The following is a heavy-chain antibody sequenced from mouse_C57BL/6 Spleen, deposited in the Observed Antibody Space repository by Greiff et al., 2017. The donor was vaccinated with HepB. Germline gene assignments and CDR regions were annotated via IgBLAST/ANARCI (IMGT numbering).Heavy chain of an antibody. CDR2: IYPSDSET. CDR1: GYTFTSYW. Sequence: QVQLQQPGAELVRPGSSVKLSCKASGYTFTSYWMDWVKQRPGQGLEWIGNIYPSDSETHYNQKFKDKATLTVDKSSSTAYMQLSSLTSEDSAVYYCARDYGNYVGYAMDYWGQGTSVTVSS. D-gene: IGHD2-1*01. V-gene: IGHV1-61*01. CDR3: ARDYGNYVGYAMDY. J-gene: IGHJ4*01.